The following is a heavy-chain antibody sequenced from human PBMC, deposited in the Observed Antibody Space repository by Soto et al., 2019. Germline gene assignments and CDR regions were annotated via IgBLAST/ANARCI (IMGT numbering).Heavy chain of an antibody. V-gene: IGHV3-21*04. CDR2: ISSSSSYI. J-gene: IGHJ3*02. CDR3: AKRKPGRAFDI. CDR1: GFTFSSYS. Sequence: GGSLRLSCAASGFTFSSYSMNWVRQAPGKGLEWVSSISSSSSYIYYADSVKGRFTISRDNSKNTLYLQMNSLRAEDTAVYYCAKRKPGRAFDIWGQGTMVTVSS.